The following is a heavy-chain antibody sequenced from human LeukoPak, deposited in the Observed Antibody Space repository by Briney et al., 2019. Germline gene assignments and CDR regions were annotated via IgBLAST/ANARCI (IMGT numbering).Heavy chain of an antibody. J-gene: IGHJ4*02. CDR1: RFSFTSYG. Sequence: PGGSLRLSCAASRFSFTSYGMNWVRQAPRKGLEWVSAIDNSGATTFYADAVKGRFTISRDNSKNTLFLQMDSLRAEDTALYYCAKELSARRPFDYWGQGTLVTVSS. V-gene: IGHV3-23*01. CDR3: AKELSARRPFDY. CDR2: IDNSGATT.